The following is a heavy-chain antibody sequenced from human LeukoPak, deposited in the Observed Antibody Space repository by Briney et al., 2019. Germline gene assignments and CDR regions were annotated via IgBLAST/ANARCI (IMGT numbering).Heavy chain of an antibody. D-gene: IGHD2-2*01. J-gene: IGHJ3*02. CDR3: ARLGLGYCSSTSCLLGAFDI. V-gene: IGHV3-53*01. Sequence: GGSLRLSCTVSGFTFSSYWMTWVRQAPGKGLEWVSVIYSGGSTYYADSVKGRFAISRDNSKNTLYLQMNSLRAEDTAVYYCARLGLGYCSSTSCLLGAFDIWGQGTMVTVSS. CDR1: GFTFSSYW. CDR2: IYSGGST.